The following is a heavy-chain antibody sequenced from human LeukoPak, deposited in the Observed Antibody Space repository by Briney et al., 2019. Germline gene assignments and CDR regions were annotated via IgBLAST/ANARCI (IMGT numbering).Heavy chain of an antibody. CDR3: TSVEREYFDTSGYFDY. J-gene: IGHJ4*02. CDR1: GYTFTSYY. D-gene: IGHD3-22*01. CDR2: INPSGGST. Sequence: GASVKVSCKASGYTFTSYYMHWVRQAPGQGLEWMGIINPSGGSTSYAQKFQGRVTMTRDTSTSTVYMELSSLRSEDTAVYFCTSVEREYFDTSGYFDYWGQGTLITVSS. V-gene: IGHV1-46*01.